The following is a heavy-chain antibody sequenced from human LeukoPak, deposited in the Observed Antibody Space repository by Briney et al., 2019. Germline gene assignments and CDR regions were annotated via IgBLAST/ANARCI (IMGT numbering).Heavy chain of an antibody. J-gene: IGHJ6*03. D-gene: IGHD3-10*01. CDR3: ARDTGSGSTHYYYYYYMDV. V-gene: IGHV3-48*03. Sequence: PGGSLRLSCAASGFTFSSYEMNWVRQAPGKGLEWISCISSDGSMIGYADSVKGRFTISRDNAKNSLYLQMNSLRAEDTAVYYCARDTGSGSTHYYYYYYMDVWGKGTTVTISS. CDR1: GFTFSSYE. CDR2: ISSDGSMI.